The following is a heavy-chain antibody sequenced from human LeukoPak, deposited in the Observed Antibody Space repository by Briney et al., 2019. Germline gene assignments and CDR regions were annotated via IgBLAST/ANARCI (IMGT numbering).Heavy chain of an antibody. V-gene: IGHV1-69*05. Sequence: EASVKVSCKASGYTFTSYGISWVRQAPGQGLEWMGGIIPIFGTANYAQKFQGRVTITTDESTSTAYMELSSLRSEDTAVYYCARVQQLAQGWYYYYMDVWGKGTTVTVSS. D-gene: IGHD6-13*01. J-gene: IGHJ6*03. CDR2: IIPIFGTA. CDR3: ARVQQLAQGWYYYYMDV. CDR1: GYTFTSYG.